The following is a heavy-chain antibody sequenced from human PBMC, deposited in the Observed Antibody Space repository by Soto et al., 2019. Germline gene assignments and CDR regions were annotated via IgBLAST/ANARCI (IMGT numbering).Heavy chain of an antibody. Sequence: GASVKVSCKASGGTFSSYTISWVRQAPGQGLEWMGRIIPILGIANYAQKFQGRVTITADKSTSTAYMELSSLRSEDTAVYYCARHYDSSGYYGLYWGQGTLVTVSS. CDR3: ARHYDSSGYYGLY. CDR2: IIPILGIA. J-gene: IGHJ4*02. D-gene: IGHD3-22*01. CDR1: GGTFSSYT. V-gene: IGHV1-69*02.